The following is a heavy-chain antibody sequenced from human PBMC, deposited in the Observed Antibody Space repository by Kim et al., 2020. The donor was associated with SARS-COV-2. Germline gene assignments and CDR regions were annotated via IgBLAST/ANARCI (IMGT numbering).Heavy chain of an antibody. CDR1: GFTFGDYA. D-gene: IGHD5-12*01. CDR3: AKDINSGYDYDYYAMGV. J-gene: IGHJ6*02. CDR2: ISWRGDVI. V-gene: IGHV3-9*01. Sequence: GGSLRLSCAASGFTFGDYAMHWVRQAQGKGLEWVSGISWRGDVIGYAEYVRGRFTVSRDSAKNSLYLQMNSLRAEDTALYFCAKDINSGYDYDYYAMGVWGQGTAVIFSS.